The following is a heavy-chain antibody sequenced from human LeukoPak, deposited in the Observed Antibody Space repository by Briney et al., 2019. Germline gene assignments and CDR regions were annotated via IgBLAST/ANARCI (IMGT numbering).Heavy chain of an antibody. CDR1: GGTFSSYA. J-gene: IGHJ6*02. CDR3: ARGNTSHCYTRGFDCYYYGMDV. V-gene: IGHV1-69*04. CDR2: IIPIFGIA. D-gene: IGHD2-2*02. Sequence: GASVKVSCKASGGTFSSYAISWVRQAPGQGLEWMGRIIPIFGIANYAQKFQGRVTITADKSTSTAYMELSSLRSEDTAVYYYARGNTSHCYTRGFDCYYYGMDVWGQGTTVTVSS.